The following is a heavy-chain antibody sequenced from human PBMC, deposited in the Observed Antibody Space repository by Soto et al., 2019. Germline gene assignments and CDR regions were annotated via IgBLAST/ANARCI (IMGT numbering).Heavy chain of an antibody. D-gene: IGHD2-2*01. CDR2: IYPGDSDT. CDR1: GYSFTSYW. CDR3: ASQVVPAANSGAFDI. J-gene: IGHJ3*02. Sequence: GESLKISCKGSGYSFTSYWIGWVRQMPGKGLEWMGIIYPGDSDTRYSPSFQGQVTISADKSISTAYLQWSSLKASDTAMYYCASQVVPAANSGAFDIWGQGTMVTVSS. V-gene: IGHV5-51*01.